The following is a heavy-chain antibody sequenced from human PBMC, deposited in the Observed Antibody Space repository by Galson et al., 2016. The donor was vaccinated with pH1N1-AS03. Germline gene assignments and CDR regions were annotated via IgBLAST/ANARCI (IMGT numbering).Heavy chain of an antibody. V-gene: IGHV1-24*01. Sequence: SVKVSCKVSGYTLTELSMHWVRQGPGKGLEWMGGFDPEDGEAIYAQKFQGRFTITADKSTTTAFMELTSLRYGDTAVYYCAIGKWFGELAYYYYYGMDVWGQGTTVTVSS. CDR2: FDPEDGEA. D-gene: IGHD3-10*01. CDR3: AIGKWFGELAYYYYYGMDV. CDR1: GYTLTELS. J-gene: IGHJ6*02.